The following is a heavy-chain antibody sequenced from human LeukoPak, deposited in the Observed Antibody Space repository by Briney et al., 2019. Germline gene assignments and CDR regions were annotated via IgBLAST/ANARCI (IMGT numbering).Heavy chain of an antibody. CDR1: GFTFSSYA. CDR2: ISYDGSNK. D-gene: IGHD6-6*01. Sequence: GGSLRLSCAASGFTFSSYAMHWVRQAPGKGLEWVAVISYDGSNKYYADSVKGRFTISRDNSKNTLYLQMNSLRAEDTAVYYCARDKTARDYFDYWGQGTLVTVSS. CDR3: ARDKTARDYFDY. V-gene: IGHV3-30-3*01. J-gene: IGHJ4*02.